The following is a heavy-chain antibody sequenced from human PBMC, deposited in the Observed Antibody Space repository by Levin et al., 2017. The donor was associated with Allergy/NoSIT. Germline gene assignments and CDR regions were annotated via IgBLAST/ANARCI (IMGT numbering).Heavy chain of an antibody. CDR3: AKGPTYYYDSSGYADKRHGFDI. Sequence: SLKISCAASGFTFDDYAMHWVRQAPGKGLEWVSGISWNSGSIGYADSVKGRFTISRDNAKNSLYLQMKSLRAEDTALYYCAKGPTYYYDSSGYADKRHGFDIWGQGTLVTVSS. CDR2: ISWNSGSI. D-gene: IGHD3-22*01. V-gene: IGHV3-9*01. CDR1: GFTFDDYA. J-gene: IGHJ3*02.